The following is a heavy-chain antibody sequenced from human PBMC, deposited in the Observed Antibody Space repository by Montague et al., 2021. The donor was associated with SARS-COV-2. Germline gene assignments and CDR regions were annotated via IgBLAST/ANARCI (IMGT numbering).Heavy chain of an antibody. V-gene: IGHV3-21*01. D-gene: IGHD3-9*01. Sequence: SLRLSCAASGFTFSSYSMNWVRQAPGKGLEWVSSISISSSYIYYADSVKGRFTISRDNAKNSLYLQMNSLRAEDTAVYYCARDPHYDILTGYYSFWGQGTLVTVSS. CDR2: ISISSSYI. CDR1: GFTFSSYS. CDR3: ARDPHYDILTGYYSF. J-gene: IGHJ4*02.